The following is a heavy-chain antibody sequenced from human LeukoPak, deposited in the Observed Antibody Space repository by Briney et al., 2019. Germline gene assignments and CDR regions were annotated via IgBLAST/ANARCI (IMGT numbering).Heavy chain of an antibody. CDR1: GGSISNYY. J-gene: IGHJ4*02. D-gene: IGHD6-13*01. CDR3: ARGSLAAADHFDY. V-gene: IGHV4-59*08. Sequence: PSETLSLTCTVSGGSISNYYWSWIRQPPGRGLEWIGYISYSGSTNYNPSLKSRLTISVDTSKNQFSLKLSSVTAADTAVYYCARGSLAAADHFDYWGQGTLVTVSS. CDR2: ISYSGST.